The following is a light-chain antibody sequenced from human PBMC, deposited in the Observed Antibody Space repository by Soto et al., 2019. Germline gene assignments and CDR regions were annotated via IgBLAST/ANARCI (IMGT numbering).Light chain of an antibody. V-gene: IGKV3-20*01. Sequence: EIVLTQSPGSLSLSPGERATLSCRASQSVSNNYLAWYQQKPGQAPRLLIYGASSRATAIPDRFSGSGSGTDFTLTISRLEPKDFAVYYCQRYGSSPGLFTFGPGTKVDIK. CDR1: QSVSNNY. CDR2: GAS. J-gene: IGKJ3*01. CDR3: QRYGSSPGLFT.